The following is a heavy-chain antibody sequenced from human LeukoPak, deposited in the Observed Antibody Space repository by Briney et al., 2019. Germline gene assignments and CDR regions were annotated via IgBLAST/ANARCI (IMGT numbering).Heavy chain of an antibody. J-gene: IGHJ4*02. Sequence: GGSLRLSCAASGFTFSSYGMHWVRQAPGKGLEWVAVIWYDGSNKYYADSVRGRFTISRDNSKNTLYLQMNSLRAEDTAVYYCARGRPWGPAINDYWGQGTLVTVSS. CDR1: GFTFSSYG. D-gene: IGHD7-27*01. CDR3: ARGRPWGPAINDY. V-gene: IGHV3-33*01. CDR2: IWYDGSNK.